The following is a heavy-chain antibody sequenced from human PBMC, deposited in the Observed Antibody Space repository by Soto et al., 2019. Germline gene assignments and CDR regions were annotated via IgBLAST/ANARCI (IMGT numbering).Heavy chain of an antibody. D-gene: IGHD2-15*01. Sequence: EVQLVESGGGLVQPGGSLRLSCAASGFTFSSYSMNWVRQAPGKGLEWVSYISSSSSTIYYADSVKGRFTISRDNAKNSLYLQMNGLRAEDTAVYYCARDLYCSGGSCYRGYYFDYWGQGTLVTVSS. CDR2: ISSSSSTI. J-gene: IGHJ4*02. V-gene: IGHV3-48*01. CDR1: GFTFSSYS. CDR3: ARDLYCSGGSCYRGYYFDY.